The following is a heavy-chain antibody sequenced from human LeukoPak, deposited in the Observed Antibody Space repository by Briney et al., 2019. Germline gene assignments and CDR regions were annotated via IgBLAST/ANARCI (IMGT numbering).Heavy chain of an antibody. D-gene: IGHD3-22*01. Sequence: SETLSLTCTVSGXSISSHYWSWIRQPPGKGLESIGYISYTGSTNYNPSLKSRVTISVDTSKNQFSLKLNPVTATDTAVYYCARFGSGSLGYKYYFDYWGQGTLVTVSS. J-gene: IGHJ4*02. CDR1: GXSISSHY. CDR2: ISYTGST. V-gene: IGHV4-59*08. CDR3: ARFGSGSLGYKYYFDY.